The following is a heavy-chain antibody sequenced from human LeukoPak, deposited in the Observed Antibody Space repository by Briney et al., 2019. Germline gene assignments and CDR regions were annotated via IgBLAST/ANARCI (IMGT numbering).Heavy chain of an antibody. Sequence: QPGGSLRLSCAASGFTFSSYWMSWVRQAPGKGLEWVANIKQDGSEKYYVDSVKGRFTISRDNAKNSLYLQMNSLRAEDTAVYYCARDGFLSLTGTYYWGQGTLVTVSS. V-gene: IGHV3-7*01. D-gene: IGHD3-9*01. CDR3: ARDGFLSLTGTYY. J-gene: IGHJ4*02. CDR2: IKQDGSEK. CDR1: GFTFSSYW.